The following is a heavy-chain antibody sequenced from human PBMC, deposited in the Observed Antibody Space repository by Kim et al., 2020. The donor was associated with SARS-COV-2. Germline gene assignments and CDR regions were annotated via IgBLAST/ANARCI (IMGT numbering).Heavy chain of an antibody. CDR2: IYYSGST. Sequence: SETLSLTCTVSGGSISSYYWSWIRQPPGKGLEWIGYIYYSGSTNYNPSLKSRVTISVDTSKNQFSLKLSSVTAADTAVYYCARHDLSPYYDFWSGYPSYMDVWGKGTTVTVSS. V-gene: IGHV4-59*08. CDR1: GGSISSYY. CDR3: ARHDLSPYYDFWSGYPSYMDV. J-gene: IGHJ6*03. D-gene: IGHD3-3*01.